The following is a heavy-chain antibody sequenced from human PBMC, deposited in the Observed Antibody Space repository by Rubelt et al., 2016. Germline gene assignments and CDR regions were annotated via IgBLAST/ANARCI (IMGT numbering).Heavy chain of an antibody. CDR2: TYWNDDN. V-gene: IGHV2-5*01. CDR3: AHSPRWFGEFHFDS. J-gene: IGHJ4*02. Sequence: QITLKESGPTLVKPTETLTLTCTCSGFSLSASGVGVGWIRQPPGKALEWLALTYWNDDNRYSPSLKSRLTITKDTSKNQVVLTMTNMDPVETATDYCAHSPRWFGEFHFDSWGQGTLVTVSS. CDR1: GFSLSASGVG. D-gene: IGHD3-10*01.